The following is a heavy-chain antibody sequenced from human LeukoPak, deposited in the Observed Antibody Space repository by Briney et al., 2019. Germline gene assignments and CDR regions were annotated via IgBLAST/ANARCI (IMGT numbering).Heavy chain of an antibody. CDR2: VRYDGSNK. J-gene: IGHJ4*02. CDR1: GFTFSSYG. CDR3: ATAYQLLPDY. V-gene: IGHV3-30*02. D-gene: IGHD2-2*01. Sequence: GGSLRLSCAASGFTFSSYGMHWVRQAPGKGLEWVAFVRYDGSNKYYADSVKGRFTISRDNSKNTLYLQMNSLRAEDTAVYYCATAYQLLPDYWGQGTLVTVSS.